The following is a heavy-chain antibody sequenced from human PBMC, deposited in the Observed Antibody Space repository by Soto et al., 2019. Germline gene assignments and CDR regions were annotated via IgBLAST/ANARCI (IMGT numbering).Heavy chain of an antibody. D-gene: IGHD3-3*01. CDR1: AFTFGSYW. J-gene: IGHJ6*02. CDR3: ARDIRRDFWSGYWSYYYYGMDV. Sequence: GGSLRLSCAASAFTFGSYWMHWVRQAPGEGRVWVSRINSDGSSTIYADSVKGRFTISRDNAKNTLYLQMNSLRAEDTAVYYCARDIRRDFWSGYWSYYYYGMDVWGQGTTVTVSS. V-gene: IGHV3-74*01. CDR2: INSDGSST.